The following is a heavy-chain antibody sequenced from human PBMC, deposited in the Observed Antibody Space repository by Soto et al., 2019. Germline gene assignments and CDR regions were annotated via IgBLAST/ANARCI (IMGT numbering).Heavy chain of an antibody. V-gene: IGHV4-59*01. CDR3: ARDSGYDFYYYYYYMDV. CDR2: IYYSGST. D-gene: IGHD5-12*01. J-gene: IGHJ6*03. Sequence: SETLSLTCTVSGGSISIYYWSWIRQPPGKGLEWIGYIYYSGSTNYNPSLKSRVTISVDTSKNQFSLKLSSVTAADTAVYYCARDSGYDFYYYYYYMDVWGKGTTVTVSS. CDR1: GGSISIYY.